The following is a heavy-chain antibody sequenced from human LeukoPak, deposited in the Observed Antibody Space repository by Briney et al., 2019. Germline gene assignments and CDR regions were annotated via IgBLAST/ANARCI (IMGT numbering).Heavy chain of an antibody. CDR3: ARGRMTPTDFDY. CDR2: IYYSGST. V-gene: IGHV4-59*01. CDR1: GGSISSYY. J-gene: IGHJ4*02. Sequence: PSETLSLTCTVSGGSISSYYWSWIRQPPGKGLEWIGYIYYSGSTNYNPSLKSRVTISVDTSKNQFSLKLSSVTAADTAVYYCARGRMTPTDFDYWGQGTLVTVSS. D-gene: IGHD2-15*01.